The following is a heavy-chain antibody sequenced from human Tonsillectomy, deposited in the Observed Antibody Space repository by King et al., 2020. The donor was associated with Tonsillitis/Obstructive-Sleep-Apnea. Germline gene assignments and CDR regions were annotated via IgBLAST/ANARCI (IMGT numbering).Heavy chain of an antibody. CDR1: GFTFSSYS. J-gene: IGHJ6*03. CDR3: EKVSCGGECYYNMDV. V-gene: IGHV3-23*04. D-gene: IGHD2-21*01. Sequence: VQLVESGGGLVQPGGSLRLSCAASGFTFSSYSMSWVRQAPGKGLEWVSGISGSGGRTYNADSVKGRFTISRDNSKNTFYLQMNSLRAEDTAVYYCEKVSCGGECYYNMDVWGKGTTVTDSS. CDR2: ISGSGGRT.